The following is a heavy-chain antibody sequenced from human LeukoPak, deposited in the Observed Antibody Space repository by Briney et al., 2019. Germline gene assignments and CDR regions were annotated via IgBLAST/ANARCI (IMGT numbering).Heavy chain of an antibody. D-gene: IGHD3-10*02. CDR2: ISSSGSTI. CDR1: GFTFSSYG. Sequence: GGSLRLSCEPSGFTFSSYGMHWVRQAPGKGLEWVSYISSSGSTIYYADSVKGRFTISRDNAKNSLYLQMNSLRAEDTAVYYCAELGITMIGGVWGKGTTVTISS. V-gene: IGHV3-48*03. J-gene: IGHJ6*04. CDR3: AELGITMIGGV.